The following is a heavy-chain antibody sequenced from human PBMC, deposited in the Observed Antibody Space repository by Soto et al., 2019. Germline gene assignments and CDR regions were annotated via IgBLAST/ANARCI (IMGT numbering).Heavy chain of an antibody. V-gene: IGHV3-23*01. Sequence: GGSLRLSCAASGFTFSSYAMSWVRQAPGKGLEWVSAISGGGDSTWNADSVKGRFTISRDNSKNTLYLQMDSLRAEDTAVYYCAKGSASVRPYCFDYWGQGTLVTVSS. CDR2: ISGGGDST. CDR3: AKGSASVRPYCFDY. J-gene: IGHJ4*02. D-gene: IGHD2-8*02. CDR1: GFTFSSYA.